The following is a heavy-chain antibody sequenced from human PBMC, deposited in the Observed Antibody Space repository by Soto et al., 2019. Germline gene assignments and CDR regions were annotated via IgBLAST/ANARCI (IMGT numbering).Heavy chain of an antibody. D-gene: IGHD3-22*01. Sequence: ASVKVSCKASGNSFTTYYMHCVRQAPGQGLEWMGIINPSGGRTTYAQKFQGRVTMTRDTSTSTFHMELSSLTSEYTAVYYCAGLYHYDSSGYYDYWGQGTLVTVSS. J-gene: IGHJ4*02. V-gene: IGHV1-46*01. CDR3: AGLYHYDSSGYYDY. CDR2: INPSGGRT. CDR1: GNSFTTYY.